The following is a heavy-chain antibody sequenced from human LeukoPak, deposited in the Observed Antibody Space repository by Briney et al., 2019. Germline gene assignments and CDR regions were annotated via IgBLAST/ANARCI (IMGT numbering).Heavy chain of an antibody. D-gene: IGHD1-26*01. CDR1: GFTVSSNY. J-gene: IGHJ4*02. CDR3: ARAGSGSYGDFDY. Sequence: GGSLRLSCAASGFTVSSNYMSWVRQAPGKGLEWVSVSYSGGSTYYADSVKGRFTISRDNSKNTLYLQMNSLRAEDTAVYYCARAGSGSYGDFDYWGQGTLVTVSS. CDR2: SYSGGST. V-gene: IGHV3-53*01.